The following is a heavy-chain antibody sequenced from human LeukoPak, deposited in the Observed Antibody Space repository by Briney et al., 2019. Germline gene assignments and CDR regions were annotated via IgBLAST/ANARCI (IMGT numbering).Heavy chain of an antibody. V-gene: IGHV1-18*01. D-gene: IGHD3-22*01. CDR2: ISTYSGDT. J-gene: IGHJ4*02. Sequence: ASVKVSCKAGDYSFINCGLTWVRQAPGEGLVWMGWISTYSGDTNYAQNFQGGVTLTRATSTSTAYMDLNNLTPDDTAVYYCARVEYSSGRGDYWGEGTLVTVSS. CDR1: DYSFINCG. CDR3: ARVEYSSGRGDY.